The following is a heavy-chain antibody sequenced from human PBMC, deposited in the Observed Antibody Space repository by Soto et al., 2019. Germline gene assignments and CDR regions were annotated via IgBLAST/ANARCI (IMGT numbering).Heavy chain of an antibody. D-gene: IGHD3-9*01. CDR1: GLKFRSYS. J-gene: IGHJ4*02. CDR3: AKEPTYYDILTGYYKADY. Sequence: GGSMILSCAASGLKFRSYSMSWVGQNTGKGLEWVSAISGSGGSTYYPDTVKGRFTISRDNSKNTLYLQMNSLRAEDTAVYYCAKEPTYYDILTGYYKADYWGQGTLVTVSS. V-gene: IGHV3-23*01. CDR2: ISGSGGST.